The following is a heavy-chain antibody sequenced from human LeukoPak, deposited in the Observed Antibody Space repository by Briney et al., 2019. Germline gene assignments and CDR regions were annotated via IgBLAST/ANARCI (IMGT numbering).Heavy chain of an antibody. Sequence: GESLKISCKGSGYSFTSYWISWVRQMSGKGVEWMGRIDPSDSYTNYSPSFQGHVTISADKSISTAYLQWSSLKAPDTAMYYCARRSGYSYGRDDYYYYGMDVWGQGTTITVSS. CDR3: ARRSGYSYGRDDYYYYGMDV. V-gene: IGHV5-10-1*01. J-gene: IGHJ6*02. CDR2: IDPSDSYT. D-gene: IGHD5-18*01. CDR1: GYSFTSYW.